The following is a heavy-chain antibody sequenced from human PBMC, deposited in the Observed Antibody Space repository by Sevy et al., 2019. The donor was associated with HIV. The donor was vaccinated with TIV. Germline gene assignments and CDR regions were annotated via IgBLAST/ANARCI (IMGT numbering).Heavy chain of an antibody. CDR3: ARDRQGITVAGTAIDY. D-gene: IGHD6-19*01. Sequence: GGSLRLSCAASGFTFSSYEMNWVRQAPGKGLEWISSITLSGSTMYYADSVKGRFTISRDNAKNSLYLQMNSLRDEDTAVYYCARDRQGITVAGTAIDYWGQGTLVTVSS. CDR2: ITLSGSTM. V-gene: IGHV3-48*03. CDR1: GFTFSSYE. J-gene: IGHJ4*02.